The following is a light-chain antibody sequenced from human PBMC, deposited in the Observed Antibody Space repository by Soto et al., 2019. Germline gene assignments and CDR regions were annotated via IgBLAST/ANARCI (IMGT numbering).Light chain of an antibody. Sequence: EIVLTQSPGTLSLAPGERATLSCRASQSVGSYLAWYQQQPGQAPRLLIYDASNRATGISARFSDSGSGTDFTLTITSLEPEDFAVYYCQQRMNGRTFGQGTKV. J-gene: IGKJ1*01. CDR2: DAS. V-gene: IGKV3-11*01. CDR1: QSVGSY. CDR3: QQRMNGRT.